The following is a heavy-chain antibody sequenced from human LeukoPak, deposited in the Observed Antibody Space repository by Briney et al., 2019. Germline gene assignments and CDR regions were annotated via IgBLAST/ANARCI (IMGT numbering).Heavy chain of an antibody. CDR1: GYSFTSYW. D-gene: IGHD4-23*01. CDR3: ARVLVSGGNSRSFFY. J-gene: IGHJ4*02. CDR2: IYPGDSDT. V-gene: IGHV5-51*01. Sequence: PGESLKISCKGSGYSFTSYWIGWVRQLPGKGLEWMGIIYPGDSDTRYSPSFQGQVTISADKSISTAYLQWSSLKASDTAMYYCARVLVSGGNSRSFFYWGQGTLVTVSS.